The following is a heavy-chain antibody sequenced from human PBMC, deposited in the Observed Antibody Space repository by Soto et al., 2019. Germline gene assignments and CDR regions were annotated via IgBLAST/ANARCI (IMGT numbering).Heavy chain of an antibody. D-gene: IGHD2-8*01. CDR2: HSGSGGHT. CDR1: VISSDTYA. CDR3: AKIEMGRFAH. V-gene: IGHV3-23*01. J-gene: IGHJ5*02. Sequence: PRGSLILSCTASVISSDTYAMRSVRQAPGKGLEWVSTHSGSGGHTYYADSVKGRVVVSRDNDKNTVYLHMSSLTGEDTAVYFCAKIEMGRFAHWGQGSHVTASS.